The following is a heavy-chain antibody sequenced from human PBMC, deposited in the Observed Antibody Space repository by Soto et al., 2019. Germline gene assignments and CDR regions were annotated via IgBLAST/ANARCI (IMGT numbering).Heavy chain of an antibody. J-gene: IGHJ5*02. CDR3: ARAVGYCSSTSCSKGGTQFWSGYPSLPSAGFDP. V-gene: IGHV1-69*05. CDR1: GGTFSSYA. D-gene: IGHD2-2*01. Sequence: SVKVSCKASGGTFSSYAISWVRQAPGQGLEWMGGIIPLFGTANLAQKFQGRVTITRDKSTSTAYMELSSLRSEDTAVYYCARAVGYCSSTSCSKGGTQFWSGYPSLPSAGFDPWGQGTLVTVSS. CDR2: IIPLFGTA.